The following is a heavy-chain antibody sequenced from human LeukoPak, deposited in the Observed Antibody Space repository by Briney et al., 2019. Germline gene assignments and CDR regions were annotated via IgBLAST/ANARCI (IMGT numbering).Heavy chain of an antibody. CDR3: ASFTSIAAAGGGMDV. D-gene: IGHD6-13*01. CDR1: GGSFSGYY. Sequence: SETLSLTCAVYGGSFSGYYWCWIRQPPGKGLEWIGEINHSGSTNYNPSLKSRVTISVDTSKNQFSLKLSSVTAADTAVYYCASFTSIAAAGGGMDVWGKGTTVTVSS. J-gene: IGHJ6*04. V-gene: IGHV4-34*01. CDR2: INHSGST.